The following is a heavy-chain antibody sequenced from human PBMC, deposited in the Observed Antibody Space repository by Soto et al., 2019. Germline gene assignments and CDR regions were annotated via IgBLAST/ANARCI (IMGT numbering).Heavy chain of an antibody. CDR3: ARPIQFYFDTSAQSAWFDP. D-gene: IGHD3-22*01. CDR2: IIPIFGTP. Sequence: GASVKVSCKASGGTFSRNSISWVRQAPGQGLEWMGGIIPIFGTPNYAQKFQGRLTITADESTSTAYMELSSLRSDDTAVYYCARPIQFYFDTSAQSAWFDPWGQGTLVTSPQ. J-gene: IGHJ5*02. V-gene: IGHV1-69*13. CDR1: GGTFSRNS.